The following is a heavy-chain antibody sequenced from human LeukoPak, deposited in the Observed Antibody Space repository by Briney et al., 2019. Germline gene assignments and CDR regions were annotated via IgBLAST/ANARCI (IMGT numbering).Heavy chain of an antibody. Sequence: GASVKVSCKASGYTFTSYYMHWVRQAPGQGLEWMGIINPSGGSTSYAQKFQGRVTMTRDTSTSTVYMELSSLRSEDTAVYYCARDNSGYYYDTSGHRGYFDYWGQGTLVTVSS. CDR1: GYTFTSYY. CDR2: INPSGGST. J-gene: IGHJ4*02. D-gene: IGHD3-22*01. V-gene: IGHV1-46*01. CDR3: ARDNSGYYYDTSGHRGYFDY.